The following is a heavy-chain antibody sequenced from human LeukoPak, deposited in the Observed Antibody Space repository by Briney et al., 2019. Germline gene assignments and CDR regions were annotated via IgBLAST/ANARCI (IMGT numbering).Heavy chain of an antibody. D-gene: IGHD4-23*01. CDR2: IYYSGST. CDR1: GGPISSYY. CDR3: ARAYYGGNPGGFAFDI. J-gene: IGHJ3*02. V-gene: IGHV4-59*01. Sequence: SETLSLTCTVSGGPISSYYWSWIRQPPGKGLEWIGYIYYSGSTNYNPSLKSRVTISVDTSKNQFSLKLSSETAADTAVYYCARAYYGGNPGGFAFDIWGQGTMVTVSS.